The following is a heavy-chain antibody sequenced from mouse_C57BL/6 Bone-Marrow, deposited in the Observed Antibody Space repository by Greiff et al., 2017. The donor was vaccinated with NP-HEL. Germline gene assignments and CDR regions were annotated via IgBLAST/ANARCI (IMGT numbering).Heavy chain of an antibody. D-gene: IGHD2-2*01. V-gene: IGHV1-4*01. CDR2: INPSSGYT. J-gene: IGHJ4*01. CDR3: ARGGLVYYAMDY. CDR1: GYTFTSYT. Sequence: QVQLKQSGAELARPGASVKMSCKASGYTFTSYTMHWVKQRPGQGLEWIGYINPSSGYTKYNQKFKDKATLTADKSSSTAYMQLSSLTSEDSAVYYCARGGLVYYAMDYWGQGTSVTVSS.